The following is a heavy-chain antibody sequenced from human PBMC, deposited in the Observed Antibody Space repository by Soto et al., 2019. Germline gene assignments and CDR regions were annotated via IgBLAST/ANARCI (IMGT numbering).Heavy chain of an antibody. V-gene: IGHV1-69*13. D-gene: IGHD5-12*01. J-gene: IGHJ4*02. Sequence: GASVKVSCKASGITLSTNGITWVRQAPGQGLEWMGGMIPIFGEATYAQKFQGRVKISADESTSTAYMELSSLTYEDTAVYFCASAEVAMTYFDYWGQGTLVTVSS. CDR3: ASAEVAMTYFDY. CDR2: MIPIFGEA. CDR1: GITLSTNG.